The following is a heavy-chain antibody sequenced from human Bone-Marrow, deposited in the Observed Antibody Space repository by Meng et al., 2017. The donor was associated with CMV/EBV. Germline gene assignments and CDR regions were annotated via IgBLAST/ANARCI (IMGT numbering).Heavy chain of an antibody. CDR3: ARTSTTEEYFQH. J-gene: IGHJ1*01. CDR2: IWYDGSNK. CDR1: GFTFSSYG. V-gene: IGHV3-33*01. Sequence: GGSLRLSCAASGFTFSSYGMHWVRQAPGKGLEWVAVIWYDGSNKYYADSVKGRFTISRDNSKNTLYLQMNSLRAEDTAVYYCARTSTTEEYFQHWGQGTLVTVSS. D-gene: IGHD1-1*01.